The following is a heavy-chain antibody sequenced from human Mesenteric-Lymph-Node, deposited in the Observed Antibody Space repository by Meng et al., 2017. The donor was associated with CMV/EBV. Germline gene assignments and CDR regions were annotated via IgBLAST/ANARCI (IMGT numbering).Heavy chain of an antibody. CDR2: ISSSSSYI. CDR3: ASESEYSSGWSGAFDI. J-gene: IGHJ3*02. CDR1: GFTFSSYS. V-gene: IGHV3-21*01. Sequence: GGSLRLSCAASGFTFSSYSMNWVRQAPGKGLEWVSSISSSSSYIYYADSVKGRFTISRDNAKNSLYLQMNSLRAEDTAVYYCASESEYSSGWSGAFDIWGQGTMVTVSS. D-gene: IGHD6-19*01.